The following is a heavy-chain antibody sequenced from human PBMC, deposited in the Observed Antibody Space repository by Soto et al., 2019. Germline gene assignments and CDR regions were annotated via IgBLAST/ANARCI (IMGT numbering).Heavy chain of an antibody. J-gene: IGHJ6*02. Sequence: ASVKVSCKASGYTFTGYYMHWVRQAPGQGLEWVGWINPNSGGTNYAQKFQGRVTMTRDTSISTAYMELSRLRSDDTAVYYCARDHCSGGSCYSGYYGMDVWGQGTTVTVYS. D-gene: IGHD2-15*01. CDR2: INPNSGGT. CDR1: GYTFTGYY. V-gene: IGHV1-2*02. CDR3: ARDHCSGGSCYSGYYGMDV.